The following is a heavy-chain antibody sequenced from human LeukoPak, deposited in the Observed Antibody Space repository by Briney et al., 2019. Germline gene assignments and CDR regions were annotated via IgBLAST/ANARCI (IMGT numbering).Heavy chain of an antibody. J-gene: IGHJ4*02. D-gene: IGHD3-22*01. Sequence: PGGSLRLSCAASGFTFSRYTMHWVRQAPGKGLEWVALISPDGNDKEYADSVKGRFTISRDNAKNTLYLQMNSLRAEDTAVYYCARDLPISDSSGYYLDYWGQGTLVTVSS. CDR2: ISPDGNDK. V-gene: IGHV3-30*04. CDR1: GFTFSRYT. CDR3: ARDLPISDSSGYYLDY.